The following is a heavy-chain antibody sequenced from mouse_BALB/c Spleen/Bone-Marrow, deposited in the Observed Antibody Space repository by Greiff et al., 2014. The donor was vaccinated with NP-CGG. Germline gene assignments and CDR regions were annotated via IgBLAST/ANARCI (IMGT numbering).Heavy chain of an antibody. CDR3: TTLARSDFDY. Sequence: VQLQQSGTVLARPGAAVKMSCKASGYTFSNYWMHWVKQRPGQGLEWIGTIYPGNSDTTYNQKFKGKAKLTAVTSTSTAYMELSSRTNEDSAVYYCTTLARSDFDYWGQGTTLTVSS. J-gene: IGHJ2*01. D-gene: IGHD3-1*01. CDR2: IYPGNSDT. V-gene: IGHV1-5*01. CDR1: GYTFSNYW.